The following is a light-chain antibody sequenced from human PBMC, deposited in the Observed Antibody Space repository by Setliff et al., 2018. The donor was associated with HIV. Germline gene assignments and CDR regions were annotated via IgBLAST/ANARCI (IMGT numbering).Light chain of an antibody. J-gene: IGLJ1*01. CDR2: DVS. Sequence: QSVLAQPASVSGSPGQSITISCNGSTSDIGKFNLVSWYQLQPGKAPKLIIYDVSKRPSGVPDRFSGSKSGGTASLTISGLQSEDEADYYCCSYAATYTYIFGTGTKGTVL. CDR3: CSYAATYTYI. CDR1: TSDIGKFNL. V-gene: IGLV2-11*02.